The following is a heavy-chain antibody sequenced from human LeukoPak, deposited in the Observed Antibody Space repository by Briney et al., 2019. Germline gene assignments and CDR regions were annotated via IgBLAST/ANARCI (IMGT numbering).Heavy chain of an antibody. CDR2: INHSGST. CDR1: GGSFSGYY. Sequence: SETLSLTCAVYGGSFSGYYWSWIRQPPGKGLEWIGEINHSGSTNYNPSLKSRVTMSVDTSKNQFSLKLSSVTAADTAVYYCARERLDYDILTGYSGEFDYWGQGTLVTVSS. J-gene: IGHJ4*02. CDR3: ARERLDYDILTGYSGEFDY. D-gene: IGHD3-9*01. V-gene: IGHV4-34*01.